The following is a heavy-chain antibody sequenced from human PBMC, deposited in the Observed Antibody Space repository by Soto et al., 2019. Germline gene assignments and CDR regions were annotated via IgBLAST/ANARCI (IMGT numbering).Heavy chain of an antibody. J-gene: IGHJ4*02. CDR3: AKGQGGYGGYDYYYFDY. V-gene: IGHV3-23*01. D-gene: IGHD5-12*01. CDR2: ISGSGGST. Sequence: GGSLRLSCAASGFTFSSYAMSWVRQAPGKGLEWVSTISGSGGSTYYADSVKGRFTISRDNSKNTLYLQMNSLRAEDTAVYYCAKGQGGYGGYDYYYFDYWGQGTLVTVSS. CDR1: GFTFSSYA.